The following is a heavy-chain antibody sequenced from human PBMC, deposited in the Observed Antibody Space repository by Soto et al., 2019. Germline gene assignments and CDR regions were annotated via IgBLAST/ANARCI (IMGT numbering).Heavy chain of an antibody. V-gene: IGHV3-23*01. CDR3: ALRKTGSYFDY. Sequence: PGGSMRHSYAASGVTFRGYAMSWVRQAPGKGLEWVSAIGASGAGTYYADYVKGRFTISRDNSKNTLYLQMNSLRAEDTAVYYCALRKTGSYFDYWGQGTLVTGSS. J-gene: IGHJ4*02. CDR2: IGASGAGT. CDR1: GVTFRGYA. D-gene: IGHD1-26*01.